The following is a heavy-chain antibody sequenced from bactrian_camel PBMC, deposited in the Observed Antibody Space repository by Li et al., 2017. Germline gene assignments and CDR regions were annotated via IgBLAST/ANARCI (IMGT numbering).Heavy chain of an antibody. CDR1: GHSRGSNC. CDR3: AADLLLMRPLDPSEYQY. CDR2: IRRSGGET. V-gene: IGHV3-3*01. D-gene: IGHD1*01. J-gene: IGHJ4*01. Sequence: HVQLVESGGGSVQTGGSLRLSCVVSGHSRGSNCVGWYRLPPGRAPAEREGIAAIRRSGGETWYAGSVKGRFTISQDSARNTVYLQINYLRPEDTAMYYCAADLLLMRPLDPSEYQYWGQGTQVTVS.